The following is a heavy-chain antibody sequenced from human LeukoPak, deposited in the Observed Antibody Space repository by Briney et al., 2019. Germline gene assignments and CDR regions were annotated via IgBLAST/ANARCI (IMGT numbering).Heavy chain of an antibody. CDR2: IWYEGSNK. CDR1: GFTFSSYG. V-gene: IGHV3-33*06. CDR3: AKGIVYDSSGTFDY. D-gene: IGHD3-22*01. J-gene: IGHJ4*02. Sequence: PGGSLRLSCAASGFTFSSYGMHWVRQAPGKGLEWVAVIWYEGSNKYYADSVKGRFTISRDNSKNTLYLQMNSLRAEDTAVYYCAKGIVYDSSGTFDYWGQGTLVTVSS.